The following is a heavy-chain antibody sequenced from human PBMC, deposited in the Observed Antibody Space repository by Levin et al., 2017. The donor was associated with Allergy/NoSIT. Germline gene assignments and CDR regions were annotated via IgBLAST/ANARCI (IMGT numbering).Heavy chain of an antibody. CDR1: GGTFSSYA. D-gene: IGHD2-15*01. Sequence: GASVKVSCKASGGTFSSYAISWVRQAPGQGLEWMGGIIPIFGTANYAQKFQGRVTITADESTSTAYMELSSLRSEDTAVYYCARGRYCSGGSCYYYYGMDVWGQGTTVTVSS. CDR3: ARGRYCSGGSCYYYYGMDV. CDR2: IIPIFGTA. J-gene: IGHJ6*02. V-gene: IGHV1-69*13.